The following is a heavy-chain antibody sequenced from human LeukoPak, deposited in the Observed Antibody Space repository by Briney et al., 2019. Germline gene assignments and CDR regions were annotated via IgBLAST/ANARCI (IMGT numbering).Heavy chain of an antibody. CDR1: GFIFSTYA. V-gene: IGHV3-30*04. CDR2: MSNDGSKK. Sequence: PGRSLRLTCAASGFIFSTYAMHWVRQAPGKGLEWVAIMSNDGSKKYYADSVKGRFTISRDNSKNTLYLQMNSLRAEDSALYRCARDCYRDGSGGICSKRDYFDYWGQGTLVTVSS. J-gene: IGHJ4*02. CDR3: ARDCYRDGSGGICSKRDYFDY. D-gene: IGHD2-8*02.